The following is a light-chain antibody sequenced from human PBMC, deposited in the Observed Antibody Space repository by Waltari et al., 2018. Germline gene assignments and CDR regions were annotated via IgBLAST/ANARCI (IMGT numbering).Light chain of an antibody. CDR3: HQTFSHPRPS. J-gene: IGKJ2*01. Sequence: DIQMTQSSSSLSASLGDRVHITCRASQSISTYLNWFQHKPGQAPKLLIYAASSLQSGVPSRFRGSGSGTDFTLTITSLQPEDFATYYCHQTFSHPRPSFGQGTKVDI. CDR2: AAS. V-gene: IGKV1-39*01. CDR1: QSISTY.